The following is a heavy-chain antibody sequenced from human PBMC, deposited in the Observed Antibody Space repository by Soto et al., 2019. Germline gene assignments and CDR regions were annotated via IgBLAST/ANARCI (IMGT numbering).Heavy chain of an antibody. V-gene: IGHV4-39*01. CDR1: GGSISSSSDY. Sequence: SETLSLTCTVSGGSISSSSDYWGWIRQPPGKGLEWIGSIYYSGSTYYNPSLKSRVTISVDTSKNQFSLKLSSVTAADTAVYYRARLAPNNIAAAGKNWFDPWGQGTLVTVSS. CDR3: ARLAPNNIAAAGKNWFDP. D-gene: IGHD6-13*01. CDR2: IYYSGST. J-gene: IGHJ5*02.